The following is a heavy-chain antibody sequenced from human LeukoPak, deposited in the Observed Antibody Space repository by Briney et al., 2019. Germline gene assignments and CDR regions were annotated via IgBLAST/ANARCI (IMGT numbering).Heavy chain of an antibody. Sequence: ASVKVSCKACGYTFTSYGISWVRQAPGQGLEWMGWISAYNGNTNYAQKLQGRVTMTTDTSTSTAYMELRSLRSDDTAVYYCARVEDYYDSSGYYHTSFFGYWGQGTLVTVSS. CDR2: ISAYNGNT. J-gene: IGHJ4*02. CDR3: ARVEDYYDSSGYYHTSFFGY. D-gene: IGHD3-22*01. V-gene: IGHV1-18*01. CDR1: GYTFTSYG.